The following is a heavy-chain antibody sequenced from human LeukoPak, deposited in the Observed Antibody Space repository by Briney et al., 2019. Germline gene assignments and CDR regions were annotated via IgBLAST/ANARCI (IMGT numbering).Heavy chain of an antibody. J-gene: IGHJ4*02. CDR1: GFTFTSSA. V-gene: IGHV1-58*02. CDR2: IVVGSGNT. Sequence: SVKVSCKASGFTFTSSAMQWARQARGQRLEWIGWIVVGSGNTNYAQKFQERVTITRDMSTSTAYMELSSLRSEDTAVYYCAARLPYYDSSGYGQTFDYWGQGTLVTVSS. CDR3: AARLPYYDSSGYGQTFDY. D-gene: IGHD3-22*01.